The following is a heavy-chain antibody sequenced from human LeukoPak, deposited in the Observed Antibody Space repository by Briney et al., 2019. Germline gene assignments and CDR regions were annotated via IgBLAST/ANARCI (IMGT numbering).Heavy chain of an antibody. V-gene: IGHV3-23*01. CDR1: GFTFSSYW. J-gene: IGHJ4*02. CDR3: AKGLSDLWSGYHY. Sequence: PGGSLRLSCAASGFTFSSYWMTWVRQAPGKGLEWVSAFSGSGGSTHYADSVKGRFTISRDNSKNTLYLQMDSLRAEDTAVYYCAKGLSDLWSGYHYWGQGTLVTVSS. CDR2: FSGSGGST. D-gene: IGHD3-3*01.